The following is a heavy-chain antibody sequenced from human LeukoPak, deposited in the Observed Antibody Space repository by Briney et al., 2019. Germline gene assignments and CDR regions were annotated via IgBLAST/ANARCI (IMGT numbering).Heavy chain of an antibody. CDR3: ARPYYYDSRIAP. CDR2: MYYSGST. D-gene: IGHD3-22*01. V-gene: IGHV4-30-4*01. Sequence: SETLSLTCTVSGGSISSGDYFWRWIRQPPGKGLEGNAYMYYSGSTYYTPSLKSRLTMSADTSKNQLSLKLSSVTAADTAVYYCARPYYYDSRIAPWGEGILVTVSS. J-gene: IGHJ5*02. CDR1: GGSISSGDYF.